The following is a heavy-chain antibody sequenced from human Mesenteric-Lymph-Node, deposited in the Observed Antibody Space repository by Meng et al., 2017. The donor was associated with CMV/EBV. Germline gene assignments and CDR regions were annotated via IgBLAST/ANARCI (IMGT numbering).Heavy chain of an antibody. CDR2: ISSSSASI. V-gene: IGHV3-48*04. D-gene: IGHD4/OR15-4a*01. Sequence: GGSLRLSCAASGFNFGSYSINWVRQAPGKGLEWVSYISSSSASIYYADSVKGRFTVSRDNAKNSLHLQMNSLRAEDTAVYYCARITMLTIGSMDVWVQGTTVTVSS. J-gene: IGHJ6*02. CDR3: ARITMLTIGSMDV. CDR1: GFNFGSYS.